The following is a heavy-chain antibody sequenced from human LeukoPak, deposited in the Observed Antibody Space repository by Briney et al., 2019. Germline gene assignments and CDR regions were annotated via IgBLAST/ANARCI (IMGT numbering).Heavy chain of an antibody. CDR1: GGTFSSYA. Sequence: ASVKVSCKASGGTFSSYAITWVRQAPGQGLEWMGWISGYNGKTDYVQNLQGRVTMTTDTSTSTGYMELRSLTSDDTGVYYCARGGYNYGHPLDYWGQGTLVTVSS. CDR2: ISGYNGKT. J-gene: IGHJ4*02. V-gene: IGHV1-18*01. CDR3: ARGGYNYGHPLDY. D-gene: IGHD5-18*01.